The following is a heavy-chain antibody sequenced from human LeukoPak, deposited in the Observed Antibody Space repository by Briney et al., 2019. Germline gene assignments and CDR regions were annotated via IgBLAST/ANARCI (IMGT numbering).Heavy chain of an antibody. V-gene: IGHV4-4*09. D-gene: IGHD1-26*01. Sequence: SGPTLVKPSETLSLTCTVSGASIRTYYWSWIRQTPEKGLEWMGHIHSSGGSSYYPSLKSRLTLSIDTSRNQLSLKLPSVTAADTAVYFCARLGSYHDFWGQGALVTVSS. CDR2: IHSSGGS. CDR3: ARLGSYHDF. J-gene: IGHJ4*02. CDR1: GASIRTYY.